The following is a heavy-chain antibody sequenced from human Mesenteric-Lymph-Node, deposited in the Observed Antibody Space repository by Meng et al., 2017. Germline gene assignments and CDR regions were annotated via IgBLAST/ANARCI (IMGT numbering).Heavy chain of an antibody. CDR2: ISGSGGST. Sequence: GESLKISCAASGFTFSSYAMSWVRQAPGKGLEWVSAISGSGGSTYYADSVKGRFTISRDKSKNTLYLQMNSLRAEDTAVYYCASSGGYSYTYYFDYWGQGTLVTVSS. J-gene: IGHJ4*02. CDR3: ASSGGYSYTYYFDY. CDR1: GFTFSSYA. D-gene: IGHD5-18*01. V-gene: IGHV3-23*01.